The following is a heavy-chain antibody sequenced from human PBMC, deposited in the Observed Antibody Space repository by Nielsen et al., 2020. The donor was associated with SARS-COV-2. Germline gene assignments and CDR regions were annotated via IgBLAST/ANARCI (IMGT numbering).Heavy chain of an antibody. CDR1: GFTFDDYA. CDR2: ISGDGGST. J-gene: IGHJ6*02. Sequence: GESLKISCAASGFTFDDYAMHWVRQAPGKGLEWVSLISGDGGSTYYADSVKGRFTISRDNSKNSLYLQMNSLRTEDTALYYCAKGGVDYGIFGYYYGMDVWGQGTTVTVSS. D-gene: IGHD4-17*01. CDR3: AKGGVDYGIFGYYYGMDV. V-gene: IGHV3-43*02.